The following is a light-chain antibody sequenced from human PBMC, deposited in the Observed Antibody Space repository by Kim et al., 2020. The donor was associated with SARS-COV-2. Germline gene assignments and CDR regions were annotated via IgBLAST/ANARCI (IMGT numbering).Light chain of an antibody. V-gene: IGLV1-51*01. CDR2: DKN. J-gene: IGLJ2*01. CDR3: GTWDSSLSAVV. Sequence: QKVTIPCPGRNSNHVNNYVSAYQQLPGTAPTHLIYDKNKLPSGIPDRFAGYKSGPAATLGITGLQTGDEADYYCGTWDSSLSAVVFGGGNQLTVL. CDR1: NSNHVNNY.